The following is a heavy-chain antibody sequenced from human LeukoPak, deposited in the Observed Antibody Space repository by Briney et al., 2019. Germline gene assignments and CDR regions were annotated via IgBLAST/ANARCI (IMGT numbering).Heavy chain of an antibody. CDR3: ARDMHLNWLDP. CDR2: IWNDGSNK. J-gene: IGHJ5*02. V-gene: IGHV3-33*08. D-gene: IGHD2-2*01. Sequence: GGSLRLSCAASGFTFSAHSMTWVRQAPGKGLEWVAIIWNDGSNKYYVDSVKGRFTISRDNSKNTLYLQMNSLRAEDTAIYYCARDMHLNWLDPWGQGTRVTVSS. CDR1: GFTFSAHS.